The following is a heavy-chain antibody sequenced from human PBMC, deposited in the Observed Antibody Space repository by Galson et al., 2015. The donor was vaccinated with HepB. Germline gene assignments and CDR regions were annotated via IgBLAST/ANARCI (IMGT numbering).Heavy chain of an antibody. CDR3: ARGARIQLWLAGDNWFDP. V-gene: IGHV4-30-4*07. CDR1: GGSISSGGYS. Sequence: TLSLTCAVSGGSISSGGYSWSWIRQPPGKGLEWIGYIYYSGSTYYNPSLKSRVTISVDTSKNQFSLKLSSVTAADTAVYYCARGARIQLWLAGDNWFDPWGQGTLVTVSS. J-gene: IGHJ5*02. CDR2: IYYSGST. D-gene: IGHD5-18*01.